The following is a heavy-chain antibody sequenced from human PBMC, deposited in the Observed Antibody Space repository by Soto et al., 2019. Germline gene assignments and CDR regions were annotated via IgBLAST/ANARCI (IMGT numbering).Heavy chain of an antibody. J-gene: IGHJ6*03. D-gene: IGHD4-17*01. V-gene: IGHV4-59*01. CDR2: IYYSGST. CDR1: GGSISSDY. Sequence: QVQLQESGPGLVKPSETLSLTCTVSGGSISSDYWSWIRQPPGKGLEWIGYIYYSGSTNYNPSLRSRVTKSVDTSKNQFSLRLSSMTAADTAVYYCARATMTAFDYYYYMDVWGKGTTVTVSS. CDR3: ARATMTAFDYYYYMDV.